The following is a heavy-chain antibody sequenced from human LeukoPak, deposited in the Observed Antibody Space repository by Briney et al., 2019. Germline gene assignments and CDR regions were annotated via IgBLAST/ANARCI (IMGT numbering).Heavy chain of an antibody. CDR2: IYYSGST. D-gene: IGHD2-2*01. CDR1: GGSISSYY. Sequence: EPSETLSLTCTVSGGSISSYYWSWIRQPPGKGLEWIGYIYYSGSTNYNPSLKSRVTISVDTSKNQFSPKLSSVTAADTAVYYCARLRAIVVVPAAPDYFDYWGQGTLVTVSS. V-gene: IGHV4-59*08. J-gene: IGHJ4*02. CDR3: ARLRAIVVVPAAPDYFDY.